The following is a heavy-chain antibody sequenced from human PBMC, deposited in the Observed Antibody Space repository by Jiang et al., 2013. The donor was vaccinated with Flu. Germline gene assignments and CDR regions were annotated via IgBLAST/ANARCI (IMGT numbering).Heavy chain of an antibody. D-gene: IGHD2-15*01. CDR1: GGSISSYY. CDR2: IYETGDT. Sequence: GSGLVKPSETLSLTCTVSGGSISSYYWSWVRQPPGKGLEWIAYIYETGDTRYNPSLQSRVTMSIDTSRNRFSLKLNSVTAADTAVYYCARHQRGFCSGGSCPYYFDYWGQGTLVTVSS. J-gene: IGHJ4*02. CDR3: ARHQRGFCSGGSCPYYFDY. V-gene: IGHV4-59*13.